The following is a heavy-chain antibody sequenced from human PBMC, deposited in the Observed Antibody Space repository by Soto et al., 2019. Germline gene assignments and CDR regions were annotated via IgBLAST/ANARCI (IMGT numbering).Heavy chain of an antibody. Sequence: GGSLRLSCAASGFTFSSYAMHWVRQAPGKGLEWVAVISYDGSNKYYADSVKGRFTISRDNSKNTLYLQMNSLRAEDTAVYYCAKDPLHSGSHINWFDPWGQGTLVTVSS. D-gene: IGHD3-10*01. CDR1: GFTFSSYA. J-gene: IGHJ5*02. CDR2: ISYDGSNK. V-gene: IGHV3-30-3*01. CDR3: AKDPLHSGSHINWFDP.